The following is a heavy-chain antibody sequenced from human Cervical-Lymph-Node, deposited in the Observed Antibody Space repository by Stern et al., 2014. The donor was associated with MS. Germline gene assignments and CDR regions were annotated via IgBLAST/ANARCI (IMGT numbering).Heavy chain of an antibody. CDR1: GFSFTDFG. J-gene: IGHJ4*02. V-gene: IGHV3-30*18. CDR3: AKDRQRRYDYDSSGYAYFDF. Sequence: QVQLVQSGGGVVQPGRSLRLSCVVSGFSFTDFGIHWLRQAPGKGLEWLAVMSYDGTKKHYAESVKGRFIISRDNSKNTVHLQMSSLRAEDTAVYYCAKDRQRRYDYDSSGYAYFDFWGQGSLVSVSS. CDR2: MSYDGTKK. D-gene: IGHD3-22*01.